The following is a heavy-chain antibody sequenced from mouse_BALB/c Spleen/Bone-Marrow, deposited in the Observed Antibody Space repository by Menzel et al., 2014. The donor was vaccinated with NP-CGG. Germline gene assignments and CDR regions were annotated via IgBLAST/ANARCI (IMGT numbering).Heavy chain of an antibody. CDR2: IDPANGNT. Sequence: VRLQQLGAELVKPGASVKLSCTASGFNIKDTYMHWVKQRPEQGLEWIGRIDPANGNTKYDPKFQGKATITADTSSNTAYLQLSSLTSEDTAVYYCARWEYYAMDYWGQGTSVTVSS. D-gene: IGHD4-1*01. CDR1: GFNIKDTY. V-gene: IGHV14-3*02. CDR3: ARWEYYAMDY. J-gene: IGHJ4*01.